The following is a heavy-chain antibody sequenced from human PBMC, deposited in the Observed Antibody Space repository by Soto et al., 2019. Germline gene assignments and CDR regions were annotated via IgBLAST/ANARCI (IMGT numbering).Heavy chain of an antibody. Sequence: GGSLSLSXEASGLTLSSSWMHWVRQAPGKGLVWVSRISIGGSETYYADSVKGRFTISRDNARNTLYLQMDSLRAEDTAVYFCVRGYTGYGNFDYWGQGTLVTVSS. CDR1: GLTLSSSW. V-gene: IGHV3-74*01. D-gene: IGHD5-12*01. CDR2: ISIGGSET. J-gene: IGHJ4*02. CDR3: VRGYTGYGNFDY.